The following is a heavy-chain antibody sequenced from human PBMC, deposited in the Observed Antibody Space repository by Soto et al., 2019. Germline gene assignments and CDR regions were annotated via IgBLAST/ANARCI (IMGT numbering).Heavy chain of an antibody. CDR1: GVSVTIYT. D-gene: IGHD2-21*02. Sequence: SEPLSLTGIVSGVSVTIYTWSWVRQPANKGLEWIGRVFSSVSATYSPSLKGRVRISMDTPENRISLKLDSVTAADAGVYYCTRDGMTTGDTWGPGTLVTVSS. J-gene: IGHJ4*02. CDR3: TRDGMTTGDT. CDR2: VFSSVSA. V-gene: IGHV4-4*07.